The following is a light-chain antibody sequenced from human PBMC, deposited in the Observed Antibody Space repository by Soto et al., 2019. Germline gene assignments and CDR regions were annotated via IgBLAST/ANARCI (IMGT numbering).Light chain of an antibody. Sequence: EIVMTQSPGTLSVSPGERATLXCRASQNIDTKLAWYQQRPGQSPRLLIYAASTRATGIPARFSGSGSGTDFTLTISSLQSEDFAVYYCQRYNNWPSFGPGTKVDIK. V-gene: IGKV3-15*01. CDR1: QNIDTK. CDR2: AAS. J-gene: IGKJ3*01. CDR3: QRYNNWPS.